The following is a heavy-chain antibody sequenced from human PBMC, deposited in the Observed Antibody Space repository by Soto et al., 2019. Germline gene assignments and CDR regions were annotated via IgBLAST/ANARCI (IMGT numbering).Heavy chain of an antibody. V-gene: IGHV3-53*04. J-gene: IGHJ4*02. CDR3: ARVEVGKGGNYFDY. CDR2: IYSGGST. Sequence: GGSLRLSCVASGFTVSSNYMSWVRQAPGKGLEWVSVIYSGGSTYYADSVKGRFTISRHNSKNTLYLQMNSLRAEDTAVYYCARVEVGKGGNYFDYWGQGTLVTVSS. D-gene: IGHD7-27*01. CDR1: GFTVSSNY.